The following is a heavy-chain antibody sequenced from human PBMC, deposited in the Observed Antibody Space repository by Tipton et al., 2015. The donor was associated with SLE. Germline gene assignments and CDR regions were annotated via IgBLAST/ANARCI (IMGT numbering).Heavy chain of an antibody. Sequence: TLSLTCTVSGDSMTGFYWSWIQQPPGKGLEWIGYIYYAGSINYNPSLMGRVTISVDTSKNQFSLRLNSVTAADTAVYYCARDKGIDWPEYYFDHWGQGALVSVSS. V-gene: IGHV4-59*01. J-gene: IGHJ4*02. CDR1: GDSMTGFY. CDR3: ARDKGIDWPEYYFDH. CDR2: IYYAGSI. D-gene: IGHD3-16*01.